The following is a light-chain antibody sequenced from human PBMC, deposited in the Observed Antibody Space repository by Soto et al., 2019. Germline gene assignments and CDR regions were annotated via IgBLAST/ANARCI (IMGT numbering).Light chain of an antibody. CDR2: SAS. CDR1: QDINVY. Sequence: DIQMTQSPSSVSASIGDTVTITCRASQDINVYLNWYQQKPGEVPKLLIYSASTLHSGVPSRFTGSGSETDFTLTIRSLQPEYFATYYCQHCYVAPYSFGQGTKVDI. V-gene: IGKV1-39*01. CDR3: QHCYVAPYS. J-gene: IGKJ2*03.